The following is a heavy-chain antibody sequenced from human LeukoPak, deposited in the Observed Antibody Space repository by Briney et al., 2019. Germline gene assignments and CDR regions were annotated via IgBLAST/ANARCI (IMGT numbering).Heavy chain of an antibody. CDR3: TREQWLAPNDY. D-gene: IGHD6-19*01. J-gene: IGHJ4*02. V-gene: IGHV3-73*01. CDR2: IRRKANSYAT. Sequence: GGSLRLSCAAPGFTLSGSAMHWVRQASGKGLEWVGRIRRKANSYATAYAASVKGRFTISRDDSKNTAYLQMNSLKTEDTAVYYCTREQWLAPNDYWGQGTLVTVSS. CDR1: GFTLSGSA.